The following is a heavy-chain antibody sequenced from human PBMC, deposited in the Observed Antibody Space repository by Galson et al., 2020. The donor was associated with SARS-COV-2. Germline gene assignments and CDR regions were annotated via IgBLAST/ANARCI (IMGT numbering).Heavy chain of an antibody. Sequence: GESLKISCAASGFTFSDSPMHWVRQASGRGLEWVGRIRSKANKYATAYAASVKGRFTISRDDSVNTAYLLMNSLKTEDTAIYYCTRVSPYSSSFWDAFDIWGRGTMVTVSS. J-gene: IGHJ3*02. D-gene: IGHD6-6*01. CDR3: TRVSPYSSSFWDAFDI. V-gene: IGHV3-73*01. CDR2: IRSKANKYAT. CDR1: GFTFSDSP.